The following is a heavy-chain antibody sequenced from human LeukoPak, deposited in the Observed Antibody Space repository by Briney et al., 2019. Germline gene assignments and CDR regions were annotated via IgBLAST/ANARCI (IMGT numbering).Heavy chain of an antibody. CDR3: ARELTTVTSSKFDY. J-gene: IGHJ4*02. D-gene: IGHD4-17*01. Sequence: GGSLRLSCAASGFTVSSNYMSWVRQAPGKGLEWVSVIYSGGSTYYADSVKGRFTISRDNSKNTLYLQMNSLRAEDTAVYYCARELTTVTSSKFDYWGQGTLVTVSS. CDR1: GFTVSSNY. CDR2: IYSGGST. V-gene: IGHV3-66*01.